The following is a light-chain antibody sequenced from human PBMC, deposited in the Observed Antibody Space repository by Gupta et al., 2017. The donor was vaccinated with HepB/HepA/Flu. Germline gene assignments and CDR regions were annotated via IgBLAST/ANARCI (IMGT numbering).Light chain of an antibody. Sequence: QSVLTQPPSPSGTPGQRVTISCSGGSSNIGSNTVSWYQQLPGTAPKLLIYSDNQRPSGVPDRLSGSKSGTSASLAISGLQSEDDADYDYAAWDGSLNGWVFGGGTKLTVL. V-gene: IGLV1-44*01. CDR2: SDN. CDR3: AAWDGSLNGWV. J-gene: IGLJ3*02. CDR1: SSNIGSNT.